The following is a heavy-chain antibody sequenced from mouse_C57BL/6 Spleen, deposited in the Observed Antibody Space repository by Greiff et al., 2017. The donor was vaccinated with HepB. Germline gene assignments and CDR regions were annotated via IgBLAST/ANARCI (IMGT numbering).Heavy chain of an antibody. CDR2: IYPGDGDT. D-gene: IGHD2-3*01. CDR3: AREGIYDGYWNWYFDV. J-gene: IGHJ1*03. V-gene: IGHV1-82*01. CDR1: GYAFSSSW. Sequence: QVQLQQSGPELVKPGASVKIPCKASGYAFSSSWMNWVKQRPGKGLEWIGRIYPGDGDTNYNGKFKGKATLTADKSSSTAYMQLSSLTSEDSAVYFCAREGIYDGYWNWYFDVWGTGTTVTVSS.